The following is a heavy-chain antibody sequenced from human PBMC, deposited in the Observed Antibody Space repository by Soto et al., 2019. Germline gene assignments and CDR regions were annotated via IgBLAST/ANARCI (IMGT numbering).Heavy chain of an antibody. J-gene: IGHJ3*02. D-gene: IGHD3-16*02. CDR1: GFTFSDYY. V-gene: IGHV3-11*01. CDR3: ARDSDYIWGSFRLDAFDI. Sequence: QVQLVESGGGLVKPGGSLRLSCAASGFTFSDYYMSWIRQAPGKGLEWVSYISSSGSTIYYADSVKGRFTISRDNAKNSPYLQMNSLRAEDPAVYYCARDSDYIWGSFRLDAFDIWGQGTMVTVSS. CDR2: ISSSGSTI.